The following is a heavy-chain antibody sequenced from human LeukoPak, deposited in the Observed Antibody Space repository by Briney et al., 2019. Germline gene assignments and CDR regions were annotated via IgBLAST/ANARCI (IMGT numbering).Heavy chain of an antibody. Sequence: SETLSLTCTVSGGSISSYYWSWIRQPPGKGLEWIGYIYYSGSTSYNPSLKSRVTISVDTSKNQFSLKLSSVTAADTAVYYCARALYYYDSSGYYYIYFDYWGQGTLVTVSS. CDR1: GGSISSYY. D-gene: IGHD3-22*01. CDR3: ARALYYYDSSGYYYIYFDY. CDR2: IYYSGST. V-gene: IGHV4-59*08. J-gene: IGHJ4*02.